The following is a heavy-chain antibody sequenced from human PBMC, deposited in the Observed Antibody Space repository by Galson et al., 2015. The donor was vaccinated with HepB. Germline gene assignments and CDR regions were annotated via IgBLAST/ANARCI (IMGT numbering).Heavy chain of an antibody. CDR3: ARAPSTAVGLLGAFDL. D-gene: IGHD6-13*01. J-gene: IGHJ3*01. CDR1: GYTFTSHG. Sequence: SVKVSCKASGYTFTSHGISWVRQAPGQGLEWMGWISGYTGDTNYAQNFQGRVTVSTDTPTRTAYMDLRSLRSDDTAVYYCARAPSTAVGLLGAFDLWAKGQWSPSL. V-gene: IGHV1-18*01. CDR2: ISGYTGDT.